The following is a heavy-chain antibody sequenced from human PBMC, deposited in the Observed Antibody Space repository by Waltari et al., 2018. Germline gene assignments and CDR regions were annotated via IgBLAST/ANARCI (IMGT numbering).Heavy chain of an antibody. CDR1: GFTFSSYA. J-gene: IGHJ4*02. CDR2: ISDSGGRT. V-gene: IGHV3-23*01. D-gene: IGHD1-26*01. Sequence: EVQLLESGGGLVQPGGSLSLSCAASGFTFSSYAMSWVRPAPGLGVKWVSGISDSGGRTYYADSVKGRFTISRDNAKNTLYLQMNSLRAEDTAVYYCAKFFPGGNYWGFDYWGQGTLVTVSS. CDR3: AKFFPGGNYWGFDY.